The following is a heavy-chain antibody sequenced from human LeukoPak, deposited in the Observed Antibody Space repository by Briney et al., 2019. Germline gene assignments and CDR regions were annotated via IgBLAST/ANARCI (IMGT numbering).Heavy chain of an antibody. CDR2: ISSSSSYI. Sequence: GGSLRLSCAGSGFTFSRYNMNWVRQAPGEGLGRVSSISSSSSYIYYADSVKGRFTISRDNAQNSLFLQMNSLRAEDTAVYYCARDAQWLVPEGYYYYMDVWGKGTTVTVSS. CDR1: GFTFSRYN. CDR3: ARDAQWLVPEGYYYYMDV. D-gene: IGHD6-19*01. J-gene: IGHJ6*03. V-gene: IGHV3-21*01.